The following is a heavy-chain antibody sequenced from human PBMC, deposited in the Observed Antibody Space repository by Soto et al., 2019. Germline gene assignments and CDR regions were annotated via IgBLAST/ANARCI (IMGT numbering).Heavy chain of an antibody. V-gene: IGHV1-69*13. D-gene: IGHD2-21*02. CDR3: ARGGYCGGDCYSSY. CDR2: IIPIFGTA. CDR1: GGTFSSYA. Sequence: SVKVSCKASGGTFSSYAISWVRQAPGQGLEWMGGIIPIFGTANYAQKFQGRVTITADESTSTAYMELSSLRSEDTAVYYCARGGYCGGDCYSSYWGQGTLVTVSS. J-gene: IGHJ4*02.